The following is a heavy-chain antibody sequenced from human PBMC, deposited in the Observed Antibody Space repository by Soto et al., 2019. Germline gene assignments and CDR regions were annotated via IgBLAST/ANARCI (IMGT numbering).Heavy chain of an antibody. Sequence: QVQLVQSGAEVKKPGSSVKVSCKASGGTFSSYAISWVRQAPGQGLEWMGGIIPIFGTANYAQKFQGRVTSTADEATSTAYMELSSLRSEDTAVYYGARVEVELPPYNWFDPWGQGTLVTVAS. CDR3: ARVEVELPPYNWFDP. CDR1: GGTFSSYA. V-gene: IGHV1-69*01. CDR2: IIPIFGTA. J-gene: IGHJ5*02. D-gene: IGHD1-7*01.